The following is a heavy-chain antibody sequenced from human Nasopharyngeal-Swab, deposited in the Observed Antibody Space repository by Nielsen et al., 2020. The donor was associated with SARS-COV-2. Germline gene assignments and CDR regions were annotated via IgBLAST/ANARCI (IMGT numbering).Heavy chain of an antibody. V-gene: IGHV5-10-1*01. CDR3: ARLDGLGVVVLYDY. CDR1: GFTFTTYW. CDR2: IDPRDSYT. D-gene: IGHD3-3*01. J-gene: IGHJ4*02. Sequence: KVSCKASGFTFTTYWISWVRQMPGKGLEWMGRIDPRDSYTNYSPSFQGHVTISVDKSISTAYLQWSSLKASDTAMYYCARLDGLGVVVLYDYWGQGTLVTVSS.